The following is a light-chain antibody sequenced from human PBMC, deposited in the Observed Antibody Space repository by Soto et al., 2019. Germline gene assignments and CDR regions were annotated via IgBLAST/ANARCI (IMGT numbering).Light chain of an antibody. J-gene: IGKJ3*01. V-gene: IGKV1-33*01. CDR1: QDISDY. CDR3: QQYQSLPFT. Sequence: DIQMTQSPSSLSASVGDRVTITCQASQDISDYLNWYHQKPGKAPKFLIYDASYLETGVPSRFSGSGSGTEFTFTIISLQPEDIGTYYCQQYQSLPFTFGPGTTVDIK. CDR2: DAS.